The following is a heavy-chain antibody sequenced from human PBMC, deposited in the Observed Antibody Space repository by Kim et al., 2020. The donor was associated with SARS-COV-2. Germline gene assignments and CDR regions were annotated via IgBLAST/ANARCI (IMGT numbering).Heavy chain of an antibody. CDR3: AAGRPASIFWDSNYSSDYG. Sequence: SVKVSCKASGFTFTSSDVQWVRQAPGQGLEWMGWIVVGSGNTDYAQKFQDRVTMTRDMSTNTAYMELHSLRSEDTAVYYCAAGRPASIFWDSNYSSDYG. CDR1: GFTFTSSD. CDR2: IVVGSGNT. V-gene: IGHV1-58*01. D-gene: IGHD3-3*02. J-gene: IGHJ6*01.